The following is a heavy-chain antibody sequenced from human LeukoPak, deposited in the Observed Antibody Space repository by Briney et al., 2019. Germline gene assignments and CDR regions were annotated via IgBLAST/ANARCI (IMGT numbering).Heavy chain of an antibody. CDR3: VRGRGGTFYFDY. Sequence: GGSLRLSCAASGFTFNSYSMNWVRQAPGKGLEWVSYITSSGGTISYAESVKGRFTISRDNAKNSLYLQMISLRDEDTAVYYCVRGRGGTFYFDYWGQGTLVTVSS. J-gene: IGHJ4*02. D-gene: IGHD1-26*01. CDR2: ITSSGGTI. CDR1: GFTFNSYS. V-gene: IGHV3-48*02.